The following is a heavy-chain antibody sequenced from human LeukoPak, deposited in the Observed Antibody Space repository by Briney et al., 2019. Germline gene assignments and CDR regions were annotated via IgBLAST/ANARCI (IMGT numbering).Heavy chain of an antibody. CDR1: GFSFSDYS. Sequence: PGGSLRLSCAASGFSFSDYSMHWVRQAPGKGLECVSAISSNGGSTYYAHSVKERFTISRDNSKNTLFLQMGSLRAEDMAVYYCAREYPAGSTDCRGQGTLVTVSS. J-gene: IGHJ4*02. CDR3: AREYPAGSTDC. CDR2: ISSNGGST. V-gene: IGHV3-64*01. D-gene: IGHD1-26*01.